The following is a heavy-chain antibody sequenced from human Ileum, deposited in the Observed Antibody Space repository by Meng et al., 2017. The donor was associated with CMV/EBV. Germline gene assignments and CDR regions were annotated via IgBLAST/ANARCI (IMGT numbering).Heavy chain of an antibody. CDR1: GFTFSTYS. D-gene: IGHD3-10*01. CDR3: ARAPFGDWKHPMRY. Sequence: GESLKISCAVSGFTFSTYSMNWVRQAPGKGLEWVSYISSSSSTIYYADSVKGRFTISRDNAKSSLYLQMNSLRAEDTAVYYCARAPFGDWKHPMRYWGQGTLVTVSS. CDR2: ISSSSSTI. V-gene: IGHV3-48*04. J-gene: IGHJ4*02.